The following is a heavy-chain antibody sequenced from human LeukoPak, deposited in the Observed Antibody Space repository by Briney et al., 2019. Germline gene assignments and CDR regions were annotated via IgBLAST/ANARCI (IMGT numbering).Heavy chain of an antibody. V-gene: IGHV3-48*01. CDR3: ARDTHYAFDY. J-gene: IGHJ4*02. D-gene: IGHD4-17*01. CDR1: GFTFSNYA. Sequence: EGSLRLSCAASGFTFSNYAMSWVRQAPGKGLEWVSYIINTADSVHYADVVKGRFTISRDNARNSVYLQMNSLRVEDTAVYYCARDTHYAFDYWGQGILVTVSS. CDR2: IINTADSV.